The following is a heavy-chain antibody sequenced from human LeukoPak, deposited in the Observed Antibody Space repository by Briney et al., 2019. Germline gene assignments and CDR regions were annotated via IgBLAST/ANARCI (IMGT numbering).Heavy chain of an antibody. CDR3: ARDKALMLRGVIIRENYYYYMDV. J-gene: IGHJ6*03. CDR1: GFTFRSYW. CDR2: IKQDGSEE. V-gene: IGHV3-7*01. Sequence: GGSLRLSCAASGFTFRSYWMSWVRQAPGKGLEWVANIKQDGSEEYFVDSVKGRFTISRDNAKNSLYLQMNSLRAEDTAVYYCARDKALMLRGVIIRENYYYYMDVWGKGTTVTISS. D-gene: IGHD3-10*01.